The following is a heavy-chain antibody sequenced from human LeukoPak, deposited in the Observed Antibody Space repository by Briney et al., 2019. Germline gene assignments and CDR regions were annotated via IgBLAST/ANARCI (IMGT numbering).Heavy chain of an antibody. Sequence: GRSLRLSCAASGFTFSTYAMHWVRQAPGKGLVWVSRIKSDGSSTSYADSVKGRFTISRDNTKNTLYLQMDSLRAEDTAMYYCARRGAATDAFDIWGQGTMVTVSS. V-gene: IGHV3-74*01. D-gene: IGHD1-26*01. CDR2: IKSDGSST. CDR3: ARRGAATDAFDI. CDR1: GFTFSTYA. J-gene: IGHJ3*02.